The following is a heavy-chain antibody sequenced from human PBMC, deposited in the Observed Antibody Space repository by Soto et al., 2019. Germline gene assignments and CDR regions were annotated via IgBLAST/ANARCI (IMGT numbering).Heavy chain of an antibody. CDR2: ISGSGGSI. CDR1: GFTFSSYA. D-gene: IGHD2-21*01. CDR3: AAKEVRGCHYYYGMDV. V-gene: IGHV3-23*01. J-gene: IGHJ6*02. Sequence: EVQLLESGGGLVQPGGSLRLSCAASGFTFSSYAMSWVRQAPGKGLEWVSAISGSGGSIYYADSVKGRFTISRDNSKNTLYMQMNSLRAEDTAVYYCAAKEVRGCHYYYGMDVWGQGTTVTVSS.